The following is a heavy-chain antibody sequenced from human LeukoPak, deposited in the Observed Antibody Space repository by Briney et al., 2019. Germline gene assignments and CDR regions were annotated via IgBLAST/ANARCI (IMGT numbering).Heavy chain of an antibody. CDR3: AREVTASCSSTSCYLNWFDP. J-gene: IGHJ5*02. D-gene: IGHD2-2*01. Sequence: SETLYLTCAVYGGSFSGYYWSWIRQPPGKGLEWIGEINHSGSTNYNPSLKSRVTISVDTSKNQFSLKLSSVTAADTAVYYCAREVTASCSSTSCYLNWFDPWGQGTLVTVSS. CDR1: GGSFSGYY. V-gene: IGHV4-34*01. CDR2: INHSGST.